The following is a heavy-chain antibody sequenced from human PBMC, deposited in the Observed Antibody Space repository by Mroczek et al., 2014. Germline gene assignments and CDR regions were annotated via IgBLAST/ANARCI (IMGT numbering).Heavy chain of an antibody. V-gene: IGHV4-59*01. Sequence: QVQLVQSGPGLVKPSETLSLTCTVSGGSISSYYWSWIRQPPGKGLEWIGYIYYSGSTNYNPSLKSRVTISVDTSKNQFSLKLSSVTAADTAVYYCARDRLAWGAGRLAPYYYYGMDVWGQGTTVTVSS. CDR3: ARDRLAWGAGRLAPYYYYGMDV. D-gene: IGHD1-1*01. CDR2: IYYSGST. CDR1: GGSISSYY. J-gene: IGHJ6*02.